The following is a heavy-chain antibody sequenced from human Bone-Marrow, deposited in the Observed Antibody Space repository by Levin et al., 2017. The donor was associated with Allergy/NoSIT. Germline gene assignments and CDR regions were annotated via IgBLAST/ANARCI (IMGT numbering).Heavy chain of an antibody. Sequence: QPGGSLRLSCAASGFTFSGHWMTWVRQAPGKGLEWVANIKEDGGEENYVDSVKGRFTISRDNAKKSLFLQMDSLRTEDTAVYYCTRGDGWTDYWGQGTLVSVSS. D-gene: IGHD3/OR15-3a*01. J-gene: IGHJ4*02. V-gene: IGHV3-7*04. CDR3: TRGDGWTDY. CDR2: IKEDGGEE. CDR1: GFTFSGHW.